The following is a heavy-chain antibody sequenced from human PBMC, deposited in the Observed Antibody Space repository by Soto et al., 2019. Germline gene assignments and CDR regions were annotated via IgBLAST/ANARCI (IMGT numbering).Heavy chain of an antibody. V-gene: IGHV3-7*01. CDR2: IKQDGSEK. CDR1: GFTFSSYW. Sequence: GGSLRLSCAASGFTFSSYWMSWVRQAPGKGLEWVANIKQDGSEKYYVDSVKGRFTISRDNAKNSLYLQMNSLRAEDTAVYYCARDWAVDTAMVYYFDYWGQGTLVTVSS. J-gene: IGHJ4*02. D-gene: IGHD5-18*01. CDR3: ARDWAVDTAMVYYFDY.